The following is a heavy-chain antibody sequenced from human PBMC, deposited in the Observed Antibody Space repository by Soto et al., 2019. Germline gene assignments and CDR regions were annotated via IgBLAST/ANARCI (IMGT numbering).Heavy chain of an antibody. D-gene: IGHD6-6*01. CDR2: INAHSGGT. Sequence: XSVKVSCKASGFTFTGYYIHWLRQAPGQGLEWMGWINAHSGGTEYAQKFQGRVTLTRDTSIATAYLTLTSLTSDDTALYYCAPDLKRQLAYWLDPWGQGTQVTVSS. CDR3: APDLKRQLAYWLDP. CDR1: GFTFTGYY. V-gene: IGHV1-2*02. J-gene: IGHJ5*02.